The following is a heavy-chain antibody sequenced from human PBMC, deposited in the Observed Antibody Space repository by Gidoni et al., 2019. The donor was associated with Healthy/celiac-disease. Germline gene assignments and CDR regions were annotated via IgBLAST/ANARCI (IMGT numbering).Heavy chain of an antibody. D-gene: IGHD3-9*01. Sequence: GSISSGGYYWSWIRQHPGKGLEWIGYIYYSGSTYYNPSLKSRVTISVDTSKNQFSLKLSSVTAADTAVYYCARGRGYDILTGYYWVNAFDIWGQGKMVTVSS. CDR1: GSISSGGYY. V-gene: IGHV4-31*02. CDR3: ARGRGYDILTGYYWVNAFDI. J-gene: IGHJ3*02. CDR2: IYYSGST.